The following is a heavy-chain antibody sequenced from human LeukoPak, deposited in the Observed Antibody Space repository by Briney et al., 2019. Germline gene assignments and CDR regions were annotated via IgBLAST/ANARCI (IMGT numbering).Heavy chain of an antibody. CDR3: ARDGGTRLKYSYGYGDY. Sequence: GGSLRLSCAASGFTFSSYSMNWVRQAPGKGLEWVSYISSSTITIYYADSVKGRFTISRDNAKNSLYLQMNSLRAEDTAVYYCARDGGTRLKYSYGYGDYWGQGTLVTVSS. J-gene: IGHJ4*02. CDR2: ISSSTITI. V-gene: IGHV3-48*04. CDR1: GFTFSSYS. D-gene: IGHD5-18*01.